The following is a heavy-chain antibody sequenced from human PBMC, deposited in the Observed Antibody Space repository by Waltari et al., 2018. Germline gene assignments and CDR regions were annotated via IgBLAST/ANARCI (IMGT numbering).Heavy chain of an antibody. CDR2: IYYSGIT. CDR1: GGSISSYY. Sequence: QVQLQESGPGLVKPSETLSLTCTVSGGSISSYYWSWIRQPPGKGLEWIGYIYYSGITNYNPSLKSRVTISVDTSKNQFSLKLSSVTAADTAVYYCARGNCSGGSCYPPDYYFDYWGQGTLVTVSS. CDR3: ARGNCSGGSCYPPDYYFDY. V-gene: IGHV4-59*01. D-gene: IGHD2-15*01. J-gene: IGHJ4*02.